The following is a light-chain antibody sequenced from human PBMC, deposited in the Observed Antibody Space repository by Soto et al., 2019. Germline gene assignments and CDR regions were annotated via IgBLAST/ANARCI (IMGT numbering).Light chain of an antibody. Sequence: QSALTQPASVSGYPGQSITISCTGTSSDVGSYNLVSWYQQHPGKAPKLMIYEGSKRPSGVSNRFSGSKSGNTASLTISGLQAEDEADYYCCSYAGSSTFVFGGGTQLTVL. J-gene: IGLJ2*01. CDR1: SSDVGSYNL. CDR2: EGS. V-gene: IGLV2-23*03. CDR3: CSYAGSSTFV.